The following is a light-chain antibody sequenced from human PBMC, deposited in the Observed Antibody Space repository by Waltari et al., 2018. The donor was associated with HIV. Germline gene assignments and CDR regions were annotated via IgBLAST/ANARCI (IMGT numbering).Light chain of an antibody. J-gene: IGKJ2*01. Sequence: TQSPGTLSLSPGERATLSCRASQSVSSSYLAWYQQKPGQAPRLLIYGASSRATGIPDRFSGSGSGTDFTLTISRLEPEDFAVYYCQQYGSSWVTFGQGTKLEIK. CDR1: QSVSSSY. CDR2: GAS. V-gene: IGKV3-20*01. CDR3: QQYGSSWVT.